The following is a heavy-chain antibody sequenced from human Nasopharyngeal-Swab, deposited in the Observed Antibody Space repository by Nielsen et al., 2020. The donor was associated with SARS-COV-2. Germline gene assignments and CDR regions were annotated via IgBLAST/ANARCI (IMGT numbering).Heavy chain of an antibody. Sequence: GESLKISCAASGFTFSSYGMHWVRPAPGQGVEWVAVIWYDGSNKYYADSVKGRFTISRDNSKNTLYLQMNSLRAEDTAVYYCARDGLRYSSGWHRVDVWGQGTTVTVSS. CDR3: ARDGLRYSSGWHRVDV. D-gene: IGHD6-19*01. V-gene: IGHV3-33*01. J-gene: IGHJ6*02. CDR1: GFTFSSYG. CDR2: IWYDGSNK.